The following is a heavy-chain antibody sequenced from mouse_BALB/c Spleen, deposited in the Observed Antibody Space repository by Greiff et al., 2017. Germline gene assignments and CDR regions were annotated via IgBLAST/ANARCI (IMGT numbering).Heavy chain of an antibody. Sequence: VQLQQSGPDLVKPSQSLSLTCTVTGYSITSGYSWNWIRQFPGNKLEWMGYISYSGSTSYNPSLKSRISITRDTSKNQFFLQLNSVTTEDTATYYCARRTGMRSLYAMDYWGQGTSVTVSS. V-gene: IGHV3-1*02. CDR2: ISYSGST. J-gene: IGHJ4*01. CDR3: ARRTGMRSLYAMDY. D-gene: IGHD1-1*01. CDR1: GYSITSGYS.